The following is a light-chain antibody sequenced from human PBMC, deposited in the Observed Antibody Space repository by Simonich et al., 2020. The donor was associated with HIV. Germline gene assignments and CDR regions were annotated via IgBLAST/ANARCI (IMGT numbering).Light chain of an antibody. Sequence: DIVMTQSPASLAVSLGERATIHCKSSQSVLYNSNNKDYLAWYQQKAGQPPKLLIYWAYTRESGFPDRFSGSGSGTDFTLTISSLQAEDVAIYYCQQYYTTPPTFGPGTKVDI. V-gene: IGKV4-1*01. CDR3: QQYYTTPPT. CDR2: WAY. CDR1: QSVLYNSNNKDY. J-gene: IGKJ3*01.